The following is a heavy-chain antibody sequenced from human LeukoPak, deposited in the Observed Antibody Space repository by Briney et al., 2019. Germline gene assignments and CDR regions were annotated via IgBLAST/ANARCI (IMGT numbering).Heavy chain of an antibody. CDR1: GFPFSSYA. CDR2: ISGSGGST. J-gene: IGHJ3*02. Sequence: GGSLRLSFAASGFPFSSYAMSWVRPAPGKGLEWVSAISGSGGSTYYADSVKGRFTISRDNSKNTLYLQMNSLRAEDTAVYYCAKIFYMIVVEGAFDIWGQGTMVTVSS. V-gene: IGHV3-23*01. CDR3: AKIFYMIVVEGAFDI. D-gene: IGHD3-22*01.